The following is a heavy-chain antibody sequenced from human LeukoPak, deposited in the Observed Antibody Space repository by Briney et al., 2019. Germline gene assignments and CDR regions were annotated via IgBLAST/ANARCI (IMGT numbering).Heavy chain of an antibody. J-gene: IGHJ4*02. CDR3: ARDSEVDSSSWYLKY. V-gene: IGHV4-4*02. Sequence: SETLSLTCAVSGGSISSSNWWSWVRQPPGKGLEWIGEIYHSGSTNYNPSLKSRVTISVDKSKNQFSLKLSSVTAADTAVYYCARDSEVDSSSWYLKYWGQGTLVTVSS. D-gene: IGHD6-13*01. CDR1: GGSISSSNW. CDR2: IYHSGST.